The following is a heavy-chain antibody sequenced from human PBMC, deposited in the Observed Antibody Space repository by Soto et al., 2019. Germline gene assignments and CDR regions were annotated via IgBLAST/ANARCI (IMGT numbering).Heavy chain of an antibody. J-gene: IGHJ4*02. V-gene: IGHV3-23*01. Sequence: GSLRLSCAASGFTFSSYAMSWVRQAPGKGLEWVSAISGSGGSTYYADSVKGRFTISRDNSKNTLYLQMNSLRAEDTAVYYCAKDAPITIFGVVIFDYWGQGTLVTVSS. D-gene: IGHD3-3*01. CDR3: AKDAPITIFGVVIFDY. CDR2: ISGSGGST. CDR1: GFTFSSYA.